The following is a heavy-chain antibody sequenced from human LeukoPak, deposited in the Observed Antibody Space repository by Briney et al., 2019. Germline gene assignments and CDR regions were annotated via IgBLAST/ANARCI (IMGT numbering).Heavy chain of an antibody. D-gene: IGHD6-19*01. V-gene: IGHV3-48*03. CDR1: GFTFSSYE. J-gene: IGHJ4*02. CDR3: ARGAQWLAQHYFDY. Sequence: GGSLRLSCAASGFTFSSYEMNWVRQAPGKGLEWVSYISSSGSTIYYADSVKGRFTISRDNAKNTLYLQMNSLRAEDTAVYYCARGAQWLAQHYFDYWGQGTLVTVSS. CDR2: ISSSGSTI.